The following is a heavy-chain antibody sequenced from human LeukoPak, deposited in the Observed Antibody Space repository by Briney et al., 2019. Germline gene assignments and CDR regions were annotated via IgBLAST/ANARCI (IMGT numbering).Heavy chain of an antibody. Sequence: ASVKVSCKASGYIFTGYYMHWVRQAPGQGLEWMGWINPNSGGTNYAQKFQGRVTMTRDTSISTAYMELSRLRSDDTAVYYCARAKDYGGNSGAFDYWGQGTLVTVSS. D-gene: IGHD4-23*01. V-gene: IGHV1-2*02. CDR1: GYIFTGYY. J-gene: IGHJ4*02. CDR3: ARAKDYGGNSGAFDY. CDR2: INPNSGGT.